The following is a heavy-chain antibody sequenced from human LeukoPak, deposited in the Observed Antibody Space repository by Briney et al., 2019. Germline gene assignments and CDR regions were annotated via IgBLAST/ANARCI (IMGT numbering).Heavy chain of an antibody. J-gene: IGHJ4*02. CDR2: INTDGSTT. Sequence: GGSLRPSCAASGFSFSYYWMHWVRQAPGKGLVWVSRINTDGSTTNYADSVKGPFTISRDNAKNTLYLQMNSLRAEDTAVYYCARAVGYSYGRFEYWGQRSLVTVSS. CDR1: GFSFSYYW. CDR3: ARAVGYSYGRFEY. D-gene: IGHD5-18*01. V-gene: IGHV3-74*01.